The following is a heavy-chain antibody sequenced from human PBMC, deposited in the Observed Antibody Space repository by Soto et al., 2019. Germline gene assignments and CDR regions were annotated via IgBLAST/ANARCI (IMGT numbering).Heavy chain of an antibody. CDR2: IIPMVDIA. CDR3: ARRGKYGVYSTRYVP. CDR1: GCTFSRYT. V-gene: IGHV1-69*02. Sequence: SVNVSCEASGCTFSRYTITWVRQAPGQGLEWMGRIIPMVDIANYAQKFQGRVTITADKSTSTAYMELSSLRSEDTAVDFGARRGKYGVYSTRYVPSGQGTLVIVS. D-gene: IGHD4-17*01. J-gene: IGHJ5*02.